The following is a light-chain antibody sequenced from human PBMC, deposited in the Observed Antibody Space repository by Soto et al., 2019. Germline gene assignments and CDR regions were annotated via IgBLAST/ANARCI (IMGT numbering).Light chain of an antibody. Sequence: IHMSQSPSSRSASVGAIVTITCRASQSISSYLNWYQQKPGKAPKLLIYAASSLQSGVPSRFSGSGSGTDFTLTISSLQPEDSAVYYCQQRGNWWTFGQGTKVDIK. J-gene: IGKJ1*01. V-gene: IGKV1-39*01. CDR3: QQRGNWWT. CDR2: AAS. CDR1: QSISSY.